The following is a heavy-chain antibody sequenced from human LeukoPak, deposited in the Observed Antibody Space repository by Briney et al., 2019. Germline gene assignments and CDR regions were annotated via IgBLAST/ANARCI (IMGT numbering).Heavy chain of an antibody. Sequence: PGGSLRLSCAASGFTFDDYAMHWVRQAPGKGLEWVSGISWNSGSIDYADSVKGRFAISRDNAKNSLYLQMNSLRAEDTALCYCAKFDSYYGMDVWGQGTTVTVSS. J-gene: IGHJ6*02. CDR1: GFTFDDYA. V-gene: IGHV3-9*01. CDR2: ISWNSGSI. CDR3: AKFDSYYGMDV.